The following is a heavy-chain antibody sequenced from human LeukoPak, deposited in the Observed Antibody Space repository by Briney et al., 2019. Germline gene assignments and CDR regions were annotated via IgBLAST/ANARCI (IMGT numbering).Heavy chain of an antibody. CDR1: GYTFTGYY. D-gene: IGHD6-19*01. CDR3: ARAYSSGWQYFDY. J-gene: IGHJ4*02. Sequence: GASVKVSCKASGYTFTGYYMHWVRQAPGQGLEWMGWLNPNSGGTNYAQKFQGRVTMTRDTSISTAYMELSRLRSDDTAVYYCARAYSSGWQYFDYWGQGTLVTVSS. CDR2: LNPNSGGT. V-gene: IGHV1-2*02.